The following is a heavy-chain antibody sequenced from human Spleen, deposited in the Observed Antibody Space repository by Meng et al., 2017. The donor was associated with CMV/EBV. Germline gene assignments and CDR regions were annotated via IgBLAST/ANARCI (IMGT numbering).Heavy chain of an antibody. V-gene: IGHV3-20*04. J-gene: IGHJ4*02. D-gene: IGHD3-22*01. CDR1: GFSFDDYV. CDR3: ARSSVYYYEGSGYYYFDY. Sequence: GGSLRLSCAASGFSFDDYVMSWVRQVPGKGLEWISGINWNGGTSGYVDSVRGRFTVSRDNAKNSLYLQMNSLRAEDTALYYCARSSVYYYEGSGYYYFDYWGQGALVTVSS. CDR2: INWNGGTS.